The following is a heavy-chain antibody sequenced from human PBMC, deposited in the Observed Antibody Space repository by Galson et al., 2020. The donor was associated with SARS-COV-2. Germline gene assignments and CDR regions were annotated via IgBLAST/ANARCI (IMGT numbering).Heavy chain of an antibody. CDR2: IDWDDDK. CDR3: ARIQGRGSGYYYSWFDP. J-gene: IGHJ5*02. D-gene: IGHD3-22*01. V-gene: IGHV2-70*11. Sequence: SGPTLVKPTQTLTLTCTFSGFSLSTSGMCVSWIRQPPGKALEWLARIDWDDDKYYSTSLKTRLTISKDTSKNQVVLTMTNMDPVDTATYYCARIQGRGSGYYYSWFDPWGQGTLVTVSS. CDR1: GFSLSTSGMC.